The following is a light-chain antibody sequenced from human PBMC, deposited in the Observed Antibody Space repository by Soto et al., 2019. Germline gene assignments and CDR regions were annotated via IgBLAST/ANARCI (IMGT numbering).Light chain of an antibody. Sequence: EIVLTQSPGTLSLSPGERATLSCRASQSVSSSYLAWYQQKPGQAPRLLIYGASSRATGIPDRFSGSGSGTDFTLTISRLEPEDFAVYYCQQYGSSPPEYTFGQRTKLEIK. CDR3: QQYGSSPPEYT. CDR1: QSVSSSY. V-gene: IGKV3-20*01. CDR2: GAS. J-gene: IGKJ2*01.